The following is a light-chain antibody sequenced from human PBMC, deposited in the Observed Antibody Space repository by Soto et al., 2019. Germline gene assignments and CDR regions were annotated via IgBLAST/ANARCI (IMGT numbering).Light chain of an antibody. CDR3: QQYDNLPPFT. J-gene: IGKJ3*01. CDR1: QDISNY. Sequence: DIQMTQSPSSLSASVGDRVTITCQASQDISNYLNWYQQKPGKAPKLLIYVASNLETGVPSRFSGSGSGTDFPFTISSLQPEDIATYYCQQYDNLPPFTFGPGTKVDIK. V-gene: IGKV1-33*01. CDR2: VAS.